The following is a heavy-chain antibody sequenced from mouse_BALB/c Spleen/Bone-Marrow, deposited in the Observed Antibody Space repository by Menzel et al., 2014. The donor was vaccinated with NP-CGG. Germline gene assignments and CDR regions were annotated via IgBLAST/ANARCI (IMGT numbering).Heavy chain of an antibody. D-gene: IGHD4-1*01. J-gene: IGHJ4*01. Sequence: EVMLVESGAELVKPGASVKLSCTASGFNIKDTYMHWVKQRPEQGLEWIGRIDPANGNTKYDPKFQGKATITADTSSNTAYLQLSSLTSEDTAVDYRARWEYYAMDYWGQGTSVTVSS. CDR1: GFNIKDTY. V-gene: IGHV14-3*02. CDR2: IDPANGNT. CDR3: ARWEYYAMDY.